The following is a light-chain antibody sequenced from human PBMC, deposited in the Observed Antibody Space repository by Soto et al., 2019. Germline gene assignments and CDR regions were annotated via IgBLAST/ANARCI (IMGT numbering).Light chain of an antibody. V-gene: IGLV2-14*02. CDR1: NSDIGNYNI. CDR2: EVT. CDR3: CSYTSSPYL. J-gene: IGLJ1*01. Sequence: QSVLTQPASVSGSPGQSITISCTGTNSDIGNYNIVSWYQQHPDKAPKLIIYEVTNRPSGVSDRYSGSKSANTASLTISGLQADDEADYYCCSYTSSPYLFGSGTKVTVL.